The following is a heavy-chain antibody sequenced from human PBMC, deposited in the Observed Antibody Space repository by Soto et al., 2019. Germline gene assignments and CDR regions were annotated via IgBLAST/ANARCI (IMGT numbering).Heavy chain of an antibody. Sequence: GESLKISCKGSGYSFTSYWIGWVRQMPGKGLEWMGIIYPGDSDTRYSPSFQGQVTISADKSISTAYLQWSSLKASDTAMYYCARQLGWLGEPYYYYMDVWGKGTTVTVSS. D-gene: IGHD3-10*01. CDR1: GYSFTSYW. J-gene: IGHJ6*03. CDR3: ARQLGWLGEPYYYYMDV. CDR2: IYPGDSDT. V-gene: IGHV5-51*01.